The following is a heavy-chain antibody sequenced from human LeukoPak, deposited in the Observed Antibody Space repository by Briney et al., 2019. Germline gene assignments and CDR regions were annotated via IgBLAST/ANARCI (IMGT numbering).Heavy chain of an antibody. J-gene: IGHJ4*02. CDR2: IKHDGTQE. CDR1: GFTFSFYW. CDR3: AKDLTTPFSGYDGFDY. V-gene: IGHV3-7*01. Sequence: GGSLRLSCAASGFTFSFYWMSWVRQAPGRGLEWVANIKHDGTQEYYVDSVKGRFTISRDNSKNTLYLQMNSLRAEDTAVYYCAKDLTTPFSGYDGFDYWGQGTLVTVSS. D-gene: IGHD5-12*01.